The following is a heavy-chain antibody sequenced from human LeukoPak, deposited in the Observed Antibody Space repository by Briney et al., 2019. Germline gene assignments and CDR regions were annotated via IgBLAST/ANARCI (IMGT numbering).Heavy chain of an antibody. V-gene: IGHV4-59*01. CDR1: GGSISSYY. CDR2: IYYSGST. D-gene: IGHD6-13*01. J-gene: IGHJ5*02. CDR3: ARRRVAAAGTGGWFDP. Sequence: PSETLSLTCTVSGGSISSYYWSWIRQPPGKGLEWIGYIYYSGSTNYNPSLKSRVTISVDTSKNQFSLKLSSVTAADTAVYYCARRRVAAAGTGGWFDPWGQGTLVTVSS.